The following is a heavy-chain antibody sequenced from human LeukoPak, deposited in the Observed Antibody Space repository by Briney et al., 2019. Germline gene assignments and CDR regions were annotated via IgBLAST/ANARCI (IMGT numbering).Heavy chain of an antibody. Sequence: PWETLSLTCTVSGGSISSNYWSWIRQPAGKGLEWIGRIYTSGSTNYNPSLKSRVTISVDTSKNQFSLKLSSVTAADTAVYCCARDSTSDFWSGYYYFDYWGQGTLVTVSS. J-gene: IGHJ4*02. CDR3: ARDSTSDFWSGYYYFDY. CDR1: GGSISSNY. V-gene: IGHV4-4*07. D-gene: IGHD3-3*01. CDR2: IYTSGST.